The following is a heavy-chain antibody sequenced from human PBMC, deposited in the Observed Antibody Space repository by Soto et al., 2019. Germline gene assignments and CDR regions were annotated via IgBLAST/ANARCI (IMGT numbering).Heavy chain of an antibody. CDR3: ARAGCSGGSCYPDYYYYGMDV. CDR2: IYYSGST. Sequence: QVQLQESGPGLVKPSETLSLTCTVSGGSISSYYWSWIRQPPGKGLEWIGYIYYSGSTNYNPSLKSRVTISVDTSKNQFSLKLSSVTAADTAVYYCARAGCSGGSCYPDYYYYGMDVWCQGTTVTVSS. V-gene: IGHV4-59*01. D-gene: IGHD2-15*01. CDR1: GGSISSYY. J-gene: IGHJ6*01.